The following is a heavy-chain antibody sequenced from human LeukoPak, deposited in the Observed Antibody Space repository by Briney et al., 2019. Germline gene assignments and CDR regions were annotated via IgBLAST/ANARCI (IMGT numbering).Heavy chain of an antibody. CDR3: ARRRYSYGPFDY. J-gene: IGHJ4*02. CDR2: IYYSGST. CDR1: GGSISSSSYY. V-gene: IGHV4-39*01. Sequence: PSETLSLTCTVSGGSISSSSYYWGWIRRHPGKGLEWIGSIYYSGSTYYNPSLKSRVTISVDTSKNQFSLKLSSVTAADTAVYYCARRRYSYGPFDYWGQGTLVTVSS. D-gene: IGHD5-18*01.